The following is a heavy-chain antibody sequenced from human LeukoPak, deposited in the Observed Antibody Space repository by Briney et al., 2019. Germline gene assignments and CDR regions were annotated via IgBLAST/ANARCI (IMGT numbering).Heavy chain of an antibody. CDR3: ARLLPDLRYDTSGRYTRSFDV. V-gene: IGHV4-59*08. D-gene: IGHD3-22*01. J-gene: IGHJ3*01. Sequence: SETLTLTCRVSGDSITRYYWTWVRQPPGKGLEWIGYIYYRGSSNYNPSLRSRATISLDPPMTHFSLHLNSVTAADTAVYYCARLLPDLRYDTSGRYTRSFDVWGQGTLVTVSS. CDR2: IYYRGSS. CDR1: GDSITRYY.